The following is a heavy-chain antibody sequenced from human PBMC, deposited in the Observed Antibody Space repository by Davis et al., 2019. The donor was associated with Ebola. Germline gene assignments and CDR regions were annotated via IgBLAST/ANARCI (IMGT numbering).Heavy chain of an antibody. V-gene: IGHV3-7*01. Sequence: GESLKISCAASGFTFSSYWMSWVRQAPGKGLEWVANIKQDGSEKYYVDSVKGRFTISRDNSKNTFNLQMNSLTAEDTAVYYCARDIGYSDGWPDYYYYGMDVWGQGTTVTVSS. CDR1: GFTFSSYW. CDR2: IKQDGSEK. CDR3: ARDIGYSDGWPDYYYYGMDV. J-gene: IGHJ6*02. D-gene: IGHD6-19*01.